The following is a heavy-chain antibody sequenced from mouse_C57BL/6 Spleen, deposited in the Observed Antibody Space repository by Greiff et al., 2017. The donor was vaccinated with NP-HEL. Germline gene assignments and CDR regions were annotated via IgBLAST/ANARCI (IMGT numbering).Heavy chain of an antibody. CDR1: GYTFTSYG. V-gene: IGHV1-81*01. D-gene: IGHD2-4*01. J-gene: IGHJ3*01. CDR3: ASPYDYDGTWFAY. Sequence: QVQLQQSGAELARPGASVKLSCKASGYTFTSYGISWVKQRTGQGLEWIGEIYPRSGNTYYNEKFKGKATLTADKSSSTAYMELRSLTSEDSAVYFCASPYDYDGTWFAYWGQGTLVTVSA. CDR2: IYPRSGNT.